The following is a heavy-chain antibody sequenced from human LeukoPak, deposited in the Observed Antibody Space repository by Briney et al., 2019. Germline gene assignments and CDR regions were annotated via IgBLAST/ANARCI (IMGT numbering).Heavy chain of an antibody. V-gene: IGHV4-34*01. CDR2: VNRGGNT. CDR1: NGSFSGYY. D-gene: IGHD2-8*01. J-gene: IGHJ5*02. Sequence: SETLSLTCAVYNGSFSGYYWSWIRQSPGNGLEWIGEVNRGGNTNYNPSLRSRVTISLDTSKNHFSLKLRSVTAADTAVYNCARAAWNGGGGFDPWGQGTLVTVSS. CDR3: ARAAWNGGGGFDP.